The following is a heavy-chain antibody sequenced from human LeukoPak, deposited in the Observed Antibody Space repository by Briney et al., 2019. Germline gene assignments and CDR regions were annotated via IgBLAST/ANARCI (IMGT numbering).Heavy chain of an antibody. J-gene: IGHJ4*02. Sequence: GGSLRLSCAASGLTFSSHDMRWVRQAPGGGLEWVSGISGSGDNTYYPDSVKGRFTISRDNSKNTLYLQMNSLRVEDTAMYYCARRYCRGGSCFGFTLDYWGQGTLVTVSS. V-gene: IGHV3-23*01. CDR1: GLTFSSHD. D-gene: IGHD2-15*01. CDR2: ISGSGDNT. CDR3: ARRYCRGGSCFGFTLDY.